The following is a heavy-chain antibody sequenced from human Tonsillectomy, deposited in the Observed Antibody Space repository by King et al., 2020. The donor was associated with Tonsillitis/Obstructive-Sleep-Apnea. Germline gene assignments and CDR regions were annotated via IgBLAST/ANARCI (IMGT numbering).Heavy chain of an antibody. V-gene: IGHV3-23*04. CDR2: ISFSGNT. D-gene: IGHD1-26*01. J-gene: IGHJ4*02. Sequence: VQLVESGGGLIQPGESLRLSCATSGFTFSSYALGWVRQAPGKGLEGGSVISFSGNTYYPDALKGRFTISRENYRDTVHLQVYSLRAEETAVYYCVKYGRPVSIMGERWGQGALVTVS. CDR3: VKYGRPVSIMGER. CDR1: GFTFSSYA.